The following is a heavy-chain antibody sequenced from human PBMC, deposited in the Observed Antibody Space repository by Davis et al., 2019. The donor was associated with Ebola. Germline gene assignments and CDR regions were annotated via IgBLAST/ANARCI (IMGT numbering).Heavy chain of an antibody. J-gene: IGHJ3*02. CDR1: GGSFSGYY. V-gene: IGHV4-34*01. Sequence: SQTLSLTCAVYGGSFSGYYWSWIRQPPGKGLEWIGEINHSGSTNYIPSLKSRVTISVDTSKNQFSLKLSSVTAADTAVYYCARGARFRYSNYGAFGIWGQGTMVTVSS. D-gene: IGHD4-11*01. CDR2: INHSGST. CDR3: ARGARFRYSNYGAFGI.